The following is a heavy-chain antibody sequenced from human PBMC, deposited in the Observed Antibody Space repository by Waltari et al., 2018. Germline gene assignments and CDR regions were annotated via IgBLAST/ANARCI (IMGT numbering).Heavy chain of an antibody. Sequence: EVQLVESGGGVVKPGRALRSDCAASGFTFSSYTLNWVRQSPGKGLEWVSSISSSSTYISYADSVKGRFTISRDDAENSLYLQMDSLRAEDTAVYYCTRELYGSGGDWFDPWGQGTLVTVSS. CDR3: TRELYGSGGDWFDP. D-gene: IGHD3-10*01. V-gene: IGHV3-21*01. CDR2: ISSSSTYI. J-gene: IGHJ5*02. CDR1: GFTFSSYT.